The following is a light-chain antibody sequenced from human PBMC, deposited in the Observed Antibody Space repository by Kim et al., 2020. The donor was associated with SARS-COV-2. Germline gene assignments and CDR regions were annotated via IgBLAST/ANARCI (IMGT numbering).Light chain of an antibody. V-gene: IGKV3-20*01. CDR3: QHFDGTPVT. CDR1: QNINNNN. Sequence: EIMLTQSPGTLSLSPGERATLSCRASQNINNNNLAWYRQKPGQAPRLLIYGASSRATGIPDRFSGSGSGTDFTLTISGLEPEDFAVYSCQHFDGTPVTFGQGTKVDIK. J-gene: IGKJ1*01. CDR2: GAS.